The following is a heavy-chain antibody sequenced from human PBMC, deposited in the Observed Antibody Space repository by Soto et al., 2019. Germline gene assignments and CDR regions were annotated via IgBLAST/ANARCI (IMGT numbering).Heavy chain of an antibody. D-gene: IGHD6-13*01. CDR1: GYSFTIYW. V-gene: IGHV5-51*01. Sequence: GESLKISYKGSGYSFTIYWIGWVRQMPGKGLEWMGIIYPGDSDTRYSPSFQGQVTISADKSISTAYLQWSSLKASDTAMYYCARXGIAAAGTTYYYYGMDVWGQGTTVTVSS. J-gene: IGHJ6*02. CDR3: ARXGIAAAGTTYYYYGMDV. CDR2: IYPGDSDT.